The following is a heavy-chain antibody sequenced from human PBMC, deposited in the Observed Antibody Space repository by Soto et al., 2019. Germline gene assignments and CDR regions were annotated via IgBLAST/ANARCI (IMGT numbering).Heavy chain of an antibody. J-gene: IGHJ4*02. CDR1: GFTFSNAW. CDR2: IKSKTDGGTT. D-gene: IGHD6-13*01. Sequence: GGSLRLSCAASGFTFSNAWMSWVRQAPGKGLEWVGRIKSKTDGGTTDYAAPVKGRFTISRDDSKNTLYLQMNSLKTEDTAVYYCTTPLVASSSWQRLWGQGTLVTVSS. CDR3: TTPLVASSSWQRL. V-gene: IGHV3-15*01.